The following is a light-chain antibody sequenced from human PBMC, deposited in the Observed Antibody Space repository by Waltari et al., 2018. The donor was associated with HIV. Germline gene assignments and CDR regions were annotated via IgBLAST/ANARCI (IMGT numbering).Light chain of an antibody. V-gene: IGKV3-20*01. CDR2: GAS. J-gene: IGKJ2*01. CDR3: QQYENSPEYT. CDR1: QRVSSPY. Sequence: EIVLTQSPGTLSLSPGERVTLSCRASQRVSSPYLAWYQQKPGQAPRLLIHGASTRATGFPDRFSGSGSGTDFTLTISRLEPEDFAVYYCQQYENSPEYTFGQGTKLEIK.